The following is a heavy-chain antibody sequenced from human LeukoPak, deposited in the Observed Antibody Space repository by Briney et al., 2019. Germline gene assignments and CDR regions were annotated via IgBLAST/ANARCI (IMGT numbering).Heavy chain of an antibody. V-gene: IGHV3-11*01. D-gene: IGHD3-9*01. CDR3: ARVGLRYFDWLFAGA. Sequence: PGGSLRLSCAASGFTFSDYYMSWIRRAPGKGLEWVSYISSSGSTIYYADSVKGRFTISRDNAKNSLYLQMNSLRAEDTAVYYCARVGLRYFDWLFAGAWGQGTLVTVSS. CDR1: GFTFSDYY. J-gene: IGHJ4*02. CDR2: ISSSGSTI.